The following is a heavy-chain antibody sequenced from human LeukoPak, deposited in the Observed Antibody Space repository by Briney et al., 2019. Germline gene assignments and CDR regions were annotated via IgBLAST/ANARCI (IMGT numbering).Heavy chain of an antibody. Sequence: PGGSLRLSCAASGFTFSDYYMSWIRQAPGEGLEWVSYISSSSSYTNYAHSVKGRFTISRDNAKNSLYLQMNSLRAEDTAVYYCAREGTGGDYWGQGTLVTVSS. J-gene: IGHJ4*02. CDR1: GFTFSDYY. V-gene: IGHV3-11*06. CDR3: AREGTGGDY. D-gene: IGHD3-16*01. CDR2: ISSSSSYT.